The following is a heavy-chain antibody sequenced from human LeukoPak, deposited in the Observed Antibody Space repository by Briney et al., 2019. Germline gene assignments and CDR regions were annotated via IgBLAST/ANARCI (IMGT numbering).Heavy chain of an antibody. J-gene: IGHJ3*02. V-gene: IGHV4-4*07. Sequence: SETLSLTCTVSGGSISSYYWSWIRQAAGKGLEWIGRIYTSGSTNYNPSLKSRVTMSVDTSKNQFSLKLSSVTAADTAVYYCARDRYNWNLGAFDIWGQGTMVTVSS. CDR3: ARDRYNWNLGAFDI. CDR1: GGSISSYY. D-gene: IGHD1-7*01. CDR2: IYTSGST.